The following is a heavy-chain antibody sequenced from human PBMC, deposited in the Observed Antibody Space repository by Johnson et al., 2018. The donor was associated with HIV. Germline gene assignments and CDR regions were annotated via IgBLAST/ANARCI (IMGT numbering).Heavy chain of an antibody. CDR2: ISNDGSNE. Sequence: QVQLVESGGGVVQPGRSLRLSCTASGFTFSSYGLHWVRQAPGKGLEWVAVISNDGSNEYYADSVKGRFTISRDNSKNTLYLQMKRLSAEDTAVYYWARFPPGERDDAFDIWGQGTMVTVSS. J-gene: IGHJ3*02. D-gene: IGHD1-1*01. V-gene: IGHV3-30*03. CDR1: GFTFSSYG. CDR3: ARFPPGERDDAFDI.